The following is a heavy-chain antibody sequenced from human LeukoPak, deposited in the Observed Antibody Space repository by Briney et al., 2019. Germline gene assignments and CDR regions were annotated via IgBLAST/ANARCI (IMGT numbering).Heavy chain of an antibody. CDR3: AKDLLRKEYYFDY. J-gene: IGHJ4*02. Sequence: GGSPRLSCAASGFTFSSYAMSWVRQAPGKGLEWVSVISGSGNSPYYADSVKGRFTISRDNSKNTLYPQMYSLRAEDTAIYYCAKDLLRKEYYFDYWGQGTLVTVSS. CDR1: GFTFSSYA. D-gene: IGHD4-17*01. CDR2: ISGSGNSP. V-gene: IGHV3-23*01.